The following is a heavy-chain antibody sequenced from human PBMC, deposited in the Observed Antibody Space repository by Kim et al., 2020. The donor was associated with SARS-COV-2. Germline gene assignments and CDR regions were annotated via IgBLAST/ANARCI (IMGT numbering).Heavy chain of an antibody. D-gene: IGHD6-13*01. CDR2: ISGDGGST. J-gene: IGHJ6*02. Sequence: GGSLRLSCAASGFTFDDYAMHWVRQAPGKGLEWVSLISGDGGSTYYADSVKGRFTISRDNSKNSLYLQMNSLRTEDTALYYCAKAAAAGNAGRWSLSLEWYYYYYGMDVWRQGTTVTVSS. CDR1: GFTFDDYA. CDR3: AKAAAAGNAGRWSLSLEWYYYYYGMDV. V-gene: IGHV3-43*02.